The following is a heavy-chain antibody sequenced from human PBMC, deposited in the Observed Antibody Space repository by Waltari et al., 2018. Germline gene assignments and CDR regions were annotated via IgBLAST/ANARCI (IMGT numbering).Heavy chain of an antibody. Sequence: GLVKPSGTLSLTCAVSGDSMSSTYCWSWVRQPPGKGLEWMGQVRGDGKTNYNPSFASRVTISLDTYNKQFSLKVTSATAADTAVYYCARDRGRGLYLDSWGPGILVTVSP. J-gene: IGHJ4*02. CDR3: ARDRGRGLYLDS. V-gene: IGHV4-4*02. CDR2: VRGDGKT. CDR1: GDSMSSTYC. D-gene: IGHD2-15*01.